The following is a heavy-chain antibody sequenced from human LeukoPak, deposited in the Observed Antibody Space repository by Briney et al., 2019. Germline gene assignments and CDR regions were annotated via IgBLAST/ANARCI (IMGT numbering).Heavy chain of an antibody. Sequence: GGSLGLSCAASGFPFNSYSMSWVRQAPGKGLEWVSYISSSSSSISYADSVRGRFTISRDNAKNSLYLQMNSLRAEDTAVYYCKQLAPFGLWGQGSLFTVSS. V-gene: IGHV3-48*01. CDR1: GFPFNSYS. J-gene: IGHJ4*02. CDR3: KQLAPFGL. D-gene: IGHD3/OR15-3a*01. CDR2: ISSSSSSI.